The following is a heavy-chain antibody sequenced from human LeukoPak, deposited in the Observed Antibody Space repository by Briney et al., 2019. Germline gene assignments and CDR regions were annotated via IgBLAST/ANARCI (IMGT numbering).Heavy chain of an antibody. CDR1: GYSLSELS. V-gene: IGHV1-24*01. Sequence: ASVKVSCKVSGYSLSELSTHWVRQAPGQGLEWMGGFDPGDDETIYAQKFQGRVTMTEDTSTDTAYLELSSLRSEDTAVYYCARGGNSDAFDMWGQGTMVTASS. D-gene: IGHD4-23*01. CDR2: FDPGDDET. J-gene: IGHJ3*02. CDR3: ARGGNSDAFDM.